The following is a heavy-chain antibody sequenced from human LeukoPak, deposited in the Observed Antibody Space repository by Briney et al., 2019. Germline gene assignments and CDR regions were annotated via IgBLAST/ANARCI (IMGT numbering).Heavy chain of an antibody. CDR2: IKTKSDGGAT. CDR3: TTAGSA. CDR1: GFIFSNEW. D-gene: IGHD2-15*01. Sequence: GGSPRLSCAASGFIFSNEWMIWVRQAPGKGLEWVARIKTKSDGGATDYAAPVKGRFTISRDDSKNALYLQMNSLKTEDTAVYYCTTAGSAWGQGTLVTVSS. J-gene: IGHJ1*01. V-gene: IGHV3-15*01.